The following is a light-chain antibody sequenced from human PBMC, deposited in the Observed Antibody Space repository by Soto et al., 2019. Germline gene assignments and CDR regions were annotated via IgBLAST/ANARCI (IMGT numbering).Light chain of an antibody. J-gene: IGKJ5*01. Sequence: ENVLTQSPGTLSLSPGERATLFCRASQSVSSNLAWYQQKPGQAPRLLISDASTRATGIPARFSGSGSGTEFTLTVSSLQSEDFAVYYCQQYIKWPITFGQGTRLEIK. V-gene: IGKV3-15*01. CDR3: QQYIKWPIT. CDR1: QSVSSN. CDR2: DAS.